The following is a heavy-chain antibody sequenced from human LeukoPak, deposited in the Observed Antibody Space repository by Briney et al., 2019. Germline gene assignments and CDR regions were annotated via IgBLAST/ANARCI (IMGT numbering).Heavy chain of an antibody. CDR2: INPNSGGT. J-gene: IGHJ4*02. CDR1: GYTFTGYY. CDR3: ARGLGTSPSPVDY. V-gene: IGHV1-2*06. D-gene: IGHD6-13*01. Sequence: ASVKVSCKASGYTFTGYYMHWVRQAPGQGPEWMGRINPNSGGTNYAQKFQGRVTMTRDTSISTAYMEMSRLRSDDTAVYYCARGLGTSPSPVDYWGQGTLVTVSS.